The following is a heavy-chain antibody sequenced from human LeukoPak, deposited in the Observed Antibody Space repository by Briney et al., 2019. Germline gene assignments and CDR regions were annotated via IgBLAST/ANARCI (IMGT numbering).Heavy chain of an antibody. Sequence: ASVKVSCETSGYTFTGYYIHWMRQVAGQGLEWMGCINPNSGNTHYRQEIQGRVTMTRDTSITTAYMDLSGLTSGDTAVYFCARGGEVVPIVEDAFDFWGQGTLVIVSS. D-gene: IGHD2-2*01. CDR3: ARGGEVVPIVEDAFDF. J-gene: IGHJ3*01. V-gene: IGHV1-2*02. CDR1: GYTFTGYY. CDR2: INPNSGNT.